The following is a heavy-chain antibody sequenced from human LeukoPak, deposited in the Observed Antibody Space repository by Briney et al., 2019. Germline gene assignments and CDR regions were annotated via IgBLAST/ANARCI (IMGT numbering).Heavy chain of an antibody. CDR3: ARVSYGSGQINYNWFDP. V-gene: IGHV4-34*01. D-gene: IGHD3-10*01. Sequence: SETLSLTCAVYGGSFSIYSWNWIRQSAAKGLEWIGEINPSGSTNYNASLKSRVSISMDTSKSQFSLKLSSVTAADTAVYYCARVSYGSGQINYNWFDPWGQGTLVTVSS. J-gene: IGHJ5*02. CDR1: GGSFSIYS. CDR2: INPSGST.